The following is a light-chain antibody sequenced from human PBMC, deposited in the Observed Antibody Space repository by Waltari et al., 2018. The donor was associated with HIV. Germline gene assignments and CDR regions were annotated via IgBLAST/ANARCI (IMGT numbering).Light chain of an antibody. J-gene: IGLJ3*02. Sequence: QSALTQPASVSGSPGQSIPISCTGTSSDVGSYNLVSWYQQHPGKAPKLMIYEVSKRPSGVSNRFSGSKSSNTASLTISGLQAEDEADYYCCSYAGSSTWVFGGGTKLTVL. V-gene: IGLV2-23*02. CDR2: EVS. CDR3: CSYAGSSTWV. CDR1: SSDVGSYNL.